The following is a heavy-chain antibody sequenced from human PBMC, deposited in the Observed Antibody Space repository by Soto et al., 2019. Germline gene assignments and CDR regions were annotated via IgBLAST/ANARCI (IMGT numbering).Heavy chain of an antibody. J-gene: IGHJ4*02. CDR2: ISGSGGST. CDR1: GFTFSSYA. D-gene: IGHD3-22*01. Sequence: TGGSLRLSCAASGFTFSSYAMSWVRQAPGKGLEWVSAISGSGGSTYYADSVKGRFTISRDNSKNTLYLQMNSLRAEDTAVYYCPKDGWEGPVRSGYDYWGQGTLVTVSS. CDR3: PKDGWEGPVRSGYDY. V-gene: IGHV3-23*01.